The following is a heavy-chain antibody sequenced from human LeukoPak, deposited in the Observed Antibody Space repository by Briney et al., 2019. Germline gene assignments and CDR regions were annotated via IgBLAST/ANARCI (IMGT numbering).Heavy chain of an antibody. CDR2: INHSGST. V-gene: IGHV4-34*01. Sequence: SSETLSLTCAVYGGSFSGFYWTWIRQPPGKGLEWIGEINHSGSTNYNPSLKSRVTISVDTSNNQFSLKLSSVTAADTAVYYCARRVTMVRGVRAFDIWGQGTMVTVSS. J-gene: IGHJ3*02. CDR3: ARRVTMVRGVRAFDI. CDR1: GGSFSGFY. D-gene: IGHD3-10*01.